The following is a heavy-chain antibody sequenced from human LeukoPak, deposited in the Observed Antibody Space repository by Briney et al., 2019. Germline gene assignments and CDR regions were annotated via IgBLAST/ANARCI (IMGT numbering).Heavy chain of an antibody. Sequence: KSGGSLRLSCAASGFTFSRYSMNWVRQAPGKGLEWVASISSTSTFIYSADSVKGRFPISRDTAKNSLFLQMNSLRAEDTAIYYCARDYFDSSDYPQTYYYYYMDVWGKGTTVTVSS. CDR1: GFTFSRYS. CDR2: ISSTSTFI. CDR3: ARDYFDSSDYPQTYYYYYMDV. V-gene: IGHV3-21*01. D-gene: IGHD3-22*01. J-gene: IGHJ6*03.